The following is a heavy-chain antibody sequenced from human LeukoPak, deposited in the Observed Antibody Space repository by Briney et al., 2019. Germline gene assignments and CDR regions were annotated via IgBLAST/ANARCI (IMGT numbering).Heavy chain of an antibody. CDR3: ARDNSDILTGYYRAFDY. D-gene: IGHD3-9*01. CDR1: GGSISSYY. Sequence: SETLSLTCTVSGGSISSYYWSWIRQPAGKGLEWIGRIYTSGSTNYNPSLKSRVTMSVDTSKNQFSLKLSSVTAADTAVYYCARDNSDILTGYYRAFDYWGKGTLVTVSS. J-gene: IGHJ4*02. V-gene: IGHV4-4*07. CDR2: IYTSGST.